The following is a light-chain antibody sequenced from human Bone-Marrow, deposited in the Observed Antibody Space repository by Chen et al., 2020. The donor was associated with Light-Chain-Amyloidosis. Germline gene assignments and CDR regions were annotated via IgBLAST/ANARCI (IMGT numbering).Light chain of an antibody. CDR2: RDT. CDR1: DLPTKY. CDR3: QSADSSGTYEVI. J-gene: IGLJ2*01. Sequence: SYELTQPPSVSVSPGQTARITCSGDDLPTKYAYWYRQKPGQAPVLVIQRDTERPSGISERFSGSSSGTTATLTSSGVQAEDEADYHCQSADSSGTYEVIFGGGTKLTVL. V-gene: IGLV3-25*03.